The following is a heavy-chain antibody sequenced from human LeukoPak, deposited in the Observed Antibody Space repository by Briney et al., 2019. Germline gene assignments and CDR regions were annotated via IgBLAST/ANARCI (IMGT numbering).Heavy chain of an antibody. V-gene: IGHV3-30*18. CDR1: GFTFSSYG. D-gene: IGHD3-10*01. CDR2: ISYDGSNK. J-gene: IGHJ3*02. Sequence: GGSLRLSCAASGFTFSSYGMHWVRQAPGKGLGWVAVISYDGSNKYYADSVKGRFTISRDNSKNTLYLQMNSLRAEDTAVYYCAKDAFYGSGPGIWGQGTMVTVSS. CDR3: AKDAFYGSGPGI.